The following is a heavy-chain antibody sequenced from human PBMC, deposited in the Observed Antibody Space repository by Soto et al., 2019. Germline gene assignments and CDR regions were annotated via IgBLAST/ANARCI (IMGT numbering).Heavy chain of an antibody. Sequence: VQLVESGGGLVQPGGSLRLSCAASGFTFSSYAISWVRQAPGQGLEWMGGIIPIFGTANYAQKFQGRVTITADESTSTAYMELSSLRSEDTAVYYCASPYDFWSGYYTYYYYGMDVWGQGTTVTVSS. CDR2: IIPIFGTA. CDR3: ASPYDFWSGYYTYYYYGMDV. D-gene: IGHD3-3*01. V-gene: IGHV1-69*01. J-gene: IGHJ6*02. CDR1: GFTFSSYA.